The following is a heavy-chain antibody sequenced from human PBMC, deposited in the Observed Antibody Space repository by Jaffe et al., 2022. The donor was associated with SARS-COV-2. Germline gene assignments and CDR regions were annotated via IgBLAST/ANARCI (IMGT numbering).Heavy chain of an antibody. Sequence: QVQLVESGGGVVQPGRSLRLSCAASGFTFSSYSMHWARQAPGKGLEWVAVMSYDGSKEYGDSMKGRFTISRDNSKNTLYLQMNSLRVEDTAMYYCARDAYGGNGFDPWGQGTLVTVSS. V-gene: IGHV3-30*04. CDR3: ARDAYGGNGFDP. CDR1: GFTFSSYS. D-gene: IGHD4-17*01. J-gene: IGHJ5*02. CDR2: MSYDGSKE.